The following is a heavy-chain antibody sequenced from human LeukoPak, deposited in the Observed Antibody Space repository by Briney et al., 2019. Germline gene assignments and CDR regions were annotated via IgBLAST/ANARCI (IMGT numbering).Heavy chain of an antibody. D-gene: IGHD3-22*01. CDR2: IKQDGSEK. CDR3: ARGGQDYYDSSGSYLGFDY. Sequence: GGSLRLSCAASGFTFSSYWMSWVRQAPGKGLEWVANIKQDGSEKYYVDSVKGRFTISRDNAKNSLYLQMNSLRAEDTAVYYCARGGQDYYDSSGSYLGFDYWGQGTLVTVSS. J-gene: IGHJ4*02. V-gene: IGHV3-7*01. CDR1: GFTFSSYW.